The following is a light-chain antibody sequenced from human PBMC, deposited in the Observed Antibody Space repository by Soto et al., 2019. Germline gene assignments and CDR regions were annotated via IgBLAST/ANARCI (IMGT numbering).Light chain of an antibody. CDR1: SSDVGGYNA. CDR3: SSYATGGSYV. V-gene: IGLV2-14*03. J-gene: IGLJ1*01. Sequence: QSALTQAASVPGSPGQSITISCSGSSSDVGGYNAVSWYQQHPGKAPKLVIYDVSDRPSGISNRFSASKSGNTASLTISGLQAEDEADYYCSSYATGGSYVFGTGTMSPS. CDR2: DVS.